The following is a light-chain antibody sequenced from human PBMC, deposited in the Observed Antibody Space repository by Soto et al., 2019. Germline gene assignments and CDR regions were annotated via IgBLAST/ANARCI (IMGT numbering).Light chain of an antibody. V-gene: IGLV2-23*01. CDR1: SSDVGSYNP. CDR2: GGS. CDR3: CSYAGTSTYV. Sequence: QSALTQPASVSGSPGQSITISCTGTSSDVGSYNPVSWYQQHPGKAPKLMIYGGSKRPSGVSNRFSGSRSGNTASLTISGLQAEDEADYYCCSYAGTSTYVFGTGTKLTVL. J-gene: IGLJ1*01.